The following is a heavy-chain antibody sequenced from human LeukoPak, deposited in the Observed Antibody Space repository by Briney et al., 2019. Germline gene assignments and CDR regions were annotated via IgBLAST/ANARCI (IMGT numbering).Heavy chain of an antibody. CDR3: ARGRSGSYHSPFDY. D-gene: IGHD1-26*01. Sequence: SETLSLTCTVSGGSISSSSYYWGWIRQPPGKGLEWIGYIYYSGSTNYNPSLESRVTISVDTSKNQFSLKLDSVTAADTAVYYCARGRSGSYHSPFDYWGQGTLVTVSS. V-gene: IGHV4-61*05. CDR2: IYYSGST. CDR1: GGSISSSSYY. J-gene: IGHJ4*02.